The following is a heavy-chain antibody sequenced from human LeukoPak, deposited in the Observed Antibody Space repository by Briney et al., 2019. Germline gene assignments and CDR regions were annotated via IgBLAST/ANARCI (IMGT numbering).Heavy chain of an antibody. Sequence: GGSLRLSCTASGFTFSDYYMSWIRQAPGKGLVWVSYISSSGSTIYYADSVKGRFTISRDNAKKSLYLQMNSLRAEDTAAYYRARINVWMATSDHYYYYGMDVWGQGTTVTVSS. CDR2: ISSSGSTI. J-gene: IGHJ6*02. CDR3: ARINVWMATSDHYYYYGMDV. CDR1: GFTFSDYY. D-gene: IGHD5-24*01. V-gene: IGHV3-11*01.